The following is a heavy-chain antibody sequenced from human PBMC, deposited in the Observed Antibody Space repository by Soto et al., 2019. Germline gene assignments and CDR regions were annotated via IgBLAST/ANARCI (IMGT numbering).Heavy chain of an antibody. V-gene: IGHV4-59*12. D-gene: IGHD4-17*01. CDR1: GGSISSYY. CDR3: ARVRDYGDLDY. J-gene: IGHJ4*02. CDR2: IYHSGST. Sequence: PSETLSLTCTVSGGSISSYYWSWIRQPPGKGLEWIGYIYHSGSTYYNPSLKSRVTISVDRSKNQFSLKLSSVTAADTAVYYCARVRDYGDLDYWGQGTLVTVS.